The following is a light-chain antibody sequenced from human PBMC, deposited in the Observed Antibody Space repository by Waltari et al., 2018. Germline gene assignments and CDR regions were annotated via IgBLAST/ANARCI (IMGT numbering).Light chain of an antibody. Sequence: QSVLTQPPSVSAAPGQRVTISCSGGSSNIGNNYVSWYRQFPGTAPKLLICEGSGRASGIPGLFSGSKSGTSATLDITGLQAGDEADYYCGTWDSSLSGAVFGGGTHLTVL. CDR3: GTWDSSLSGAV. CDR1: SSNIGNNY. J-gene: IGLJ7*01. V-gene: IGLV1-51*02. CDR2: EGS.